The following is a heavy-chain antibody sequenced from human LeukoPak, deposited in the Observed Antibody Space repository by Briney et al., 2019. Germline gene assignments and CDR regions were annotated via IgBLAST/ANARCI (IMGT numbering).Heavy chain of an antibody. Sequence: ASVKVSCKASGYTFTGYYMHWVRQAPGQGLEWMGWINPNSGGTNYAQKFQGRVTMTRDTSISTAYMELSRLRSDDTAVYYCARGGYYYDSSGYYSFDYWGQGTLVTVSS. CDR3: ARGGYYYDSSGYYSFDY. V-gene: IGHV1-2*02. CDR1: GYTFTGYY. J-gene: IGHJ4*02. CDR2: INPNSGGT. D-gene: IGHD3-22*01.